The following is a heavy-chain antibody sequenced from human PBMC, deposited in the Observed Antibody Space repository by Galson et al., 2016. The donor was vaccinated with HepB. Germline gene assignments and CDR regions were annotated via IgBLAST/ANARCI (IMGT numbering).Heavy chain of an antibody. CDR1: GVTFSSLS. Sequence: SLRLSCAVSGVTFSSLSMNWVRQAPGKGLEWVSYLPSENNIKHYADSWRGRFTISRDNAKHTQYLQMNSLRVEETAVYYCACNRRGDFLLDCWGQGTLVTVSS. CDR3: ACNRRGDFLLDC. CDR2: LPSENNIK. V-gene: IGHV3-48*01. J-gene: IGHJ4*02. D-gene: IGHD3-10*01.